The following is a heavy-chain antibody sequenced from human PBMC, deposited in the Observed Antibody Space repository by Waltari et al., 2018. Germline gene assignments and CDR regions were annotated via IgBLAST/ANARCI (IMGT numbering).Heavy chain of an antibody. J-gene: IGHJ3*02. Sequence: QLQLQESGPGLVKPSETLSLTCTVSGGSISSSSYYWGWIRQPPGQGLEWIGSIYYRGSTYYNPSRKSRVTISVDTSKNQFSLKLSSVTAADTAVYYCASQETYYYDSSGFDAFDIWGQGTMVTVSS. CDR1: GGSISSSSYY. CDR2: IYYRGST. CDR3: ASQETYYYDSSGFDAFDI. D-gene: IGHD3-22*01. V-gene: IGHV4-39*01.